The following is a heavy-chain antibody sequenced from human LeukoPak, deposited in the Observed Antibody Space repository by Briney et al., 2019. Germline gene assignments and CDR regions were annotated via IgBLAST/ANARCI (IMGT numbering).Heavy chain of an antibody. Sequence: SETLSLTCTVSGGSISSGSYYWSWIRQPAGKGLEWIGRIYTSGSTNYNPSLKSRVTISVDTSKNQFSLKLSSVTAADTAVYYCARGSGFGELGSSKFDPWAREPWSPSPQ. D-gene: IGHD3-10*01. J-gene: IGHJ5*02. CDR1: GGSISSGSYY. CDR3: ARGSGFGELGSSKFDP. CDR2: IYTSGST. V-gene: IGHV4-61*02.